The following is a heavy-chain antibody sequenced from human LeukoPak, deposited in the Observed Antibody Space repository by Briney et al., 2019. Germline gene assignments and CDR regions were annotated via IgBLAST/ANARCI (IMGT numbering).Heavy chain of an antibody. CDR2: ISNDGNNK. CDR1: GFTFSNYA. J-gene: IGHJ4*02. D-gene: IGHD1-26*01. Sequence: GGSLRLSCATSGFTFSNYAIHWDRQAPGKGLEWVAVISNDGNNKHYADSVKGRFTISRDNSKDTLYLQMNSLRAEDTAVYYCARSPDGASDSGSYFRTGYYFDYWGQGTLVTVSS. CDR3: ARSPDGASDSGSYFRTGYYFDY. V-gene: IGHV3-30-3*01.